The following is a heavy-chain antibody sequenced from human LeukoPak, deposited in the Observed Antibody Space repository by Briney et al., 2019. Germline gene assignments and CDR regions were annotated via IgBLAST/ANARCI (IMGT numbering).Heavy chain of an antibody. V-gene: IGHV4-59*08. Sequence: TSETLSLTCTVSGGSISSLYWSWIRQPPGKGLEWIGSIYYSGSTYYNPSLKSRVTISIQTSKNQFSLKLTSVTAADTAVYYCAGDYGDLLTGIRFDTWGQGTLVTVSS. CDR1: GGSISSLY. CDR3: AGDYGDLLTGIRFDT. CDR2: IYYSGST. J-gene: IGHJ5*02. D-gene: IGHD4-17*01.